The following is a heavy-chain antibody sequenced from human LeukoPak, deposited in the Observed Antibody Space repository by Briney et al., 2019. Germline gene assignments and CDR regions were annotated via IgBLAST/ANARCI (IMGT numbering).Heavy chain of an antibody. Sequence: GGSLRLSCAASGFTFSSYSMNWVRQAPGKGLEWVSYISSSSSTIYYADSVKGRFTISRDNAKNSLYPQMNSLRAEDTAVYYCVRDAQLLYGNWFDPWGQGTLVSVSS. D-gene: IGHD1-26*01. V-gene: IGHV3-48*01. CDR1: GFTFSSYS. CDR3: VRDAQLLYGNWFDP. J-gene: IGHJ5*02. CDR2: ISSSSSTI.